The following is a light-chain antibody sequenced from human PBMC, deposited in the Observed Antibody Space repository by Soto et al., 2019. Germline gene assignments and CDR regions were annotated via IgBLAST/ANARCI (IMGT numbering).Light chain of an antibody. Sequence: IGLTQSPDTVSLSPGERDTLHCRASQGISNTYLAWYQQKPGQAPRLLIYGASFRATGIPDRFTGSGSGTDFTLTITRLEPEDFAVYYCQQFGGSSRTFGQGTNVDIK. CDR1: QGISNTY. CDR3: QQFGGSSRT. V-gene: IGKV3-20*01. J-gene: IGKJ1*01. CDR2: GAS.